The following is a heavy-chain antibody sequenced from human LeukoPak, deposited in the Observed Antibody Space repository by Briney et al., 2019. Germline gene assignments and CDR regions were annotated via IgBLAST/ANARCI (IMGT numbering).Heavy chain of an antibody. J-gene: IGHJ5*02. CDR3: ARWLNWFDP. Sequence: PSETLSLTCTVSGGSISSYYWSWIRQPPGKGLEWIGYIYYSGSTNYNPSFKSRVTISVDTSKNQFSLKLSSVTAADTAVYYCARWLNWFDPWGQGTLVTVSS. CDR2: IYYSGST. V-gene: IGHV4-59*08. CDR1: GGSISSYY. D-gene: IGHD3-10*01.